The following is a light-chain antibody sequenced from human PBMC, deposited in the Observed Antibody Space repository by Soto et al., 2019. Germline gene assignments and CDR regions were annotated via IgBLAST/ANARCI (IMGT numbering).Light chain of an antibody. Sequence: EIVLTQSPATLSLSPGERATLSCGASQSVSSYLALYQQKPGQAPRLLIYDASNRATGIPARFSGSGSGTDFTLTISSLEPEDFAVYYCQQRSNWITFGQGTRLEIK. CDR3: QQRSNWIT. V-gene: IGKV3-11*01. CDR1: QSVSSY. CDR2: DAS. J-gene: IGKJ5*01.